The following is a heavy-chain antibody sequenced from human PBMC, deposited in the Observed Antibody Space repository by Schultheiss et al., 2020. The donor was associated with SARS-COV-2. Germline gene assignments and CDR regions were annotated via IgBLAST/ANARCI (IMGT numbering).Heavy chain of an antibody. CDR3: ARAHSGTDAFDI. V-gene: IGHV3-21*05. CDR1: GFTFSTYA. J-gene: IGHJ3*02. CDR2: ISSSSSYI. D-gene: IGHD1-26*01. Sequence: GGSLRLSCAASGFTFSTYAMNWVRQAPGKGLEWVSYISSSSSYIYYADSVKGRFTISRDNAKNSLYLQMNSLRAGDTAVYYCARAHSGTDAFDIWGQGTMVTVSS.